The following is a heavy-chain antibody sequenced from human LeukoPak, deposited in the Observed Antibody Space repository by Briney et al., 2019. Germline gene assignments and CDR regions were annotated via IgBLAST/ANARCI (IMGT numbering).Heavy chain of an antibody. CDR3: ARGSIAAAGMLLSHHFDY. Sequence: SETLSLTCTVSGGSISSSSYYWGWIRQPPGKGLEWIGYIYYSGSTNYNPSLKSRVTISVDTSKNQFSLKLSSVTAADTAVYYCARGSIAAAGMLLSHHFDYWGQGTLVTVSS. V-gene: IGHV4-61*05. D-gene: IGHD6-13*01. J-gene: IGHJ4*02. CDR2: IYYSGST. CDR1: GGSISSSSYY.